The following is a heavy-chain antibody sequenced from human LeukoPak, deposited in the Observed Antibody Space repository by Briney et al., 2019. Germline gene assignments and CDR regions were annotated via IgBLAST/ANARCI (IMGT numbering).Heavy chain of an antibody. CDR3: AGGYGIGWHDY. V-gene: IGHV4-59*02. Sequence: SETLSLTCTVSGGSVNSHFWSWIRQPPGRGLEYIGYSSYTGNTRYNPSLEGRVTISLDTSKNQFSLKLSSLTPADTAVYYCAGGYGIGWHDYWGQGTLVTVSS. D-gene: IGHD6-19*01. CDR2: SSYTGNT. J-gene: IGHJ4*02. CDR1: GGSVNSHF.